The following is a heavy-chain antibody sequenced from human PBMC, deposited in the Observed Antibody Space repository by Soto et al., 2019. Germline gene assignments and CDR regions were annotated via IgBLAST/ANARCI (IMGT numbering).Heavy chain of an antibody. CDR1: GGSISSGGYY. V-gene: IGHV4-31*03. D-gene: IGHD3-22*01. CDR2: IYYSGST. Sequence: QVQLQESGPGLVKPSQTLSLTCTVSGGSISSGGYYWSWIRQHPGKGLEWIGYIYYSGSTYYNPSLQRRVTXQVXTXMNQFSLKLSSVTAADTAVYYCARVTYYDSSGFLDSWGQGPLVTVSS. CDR3: ARVTYYDSSGFLDS. J-gene: IGHJ4*02.